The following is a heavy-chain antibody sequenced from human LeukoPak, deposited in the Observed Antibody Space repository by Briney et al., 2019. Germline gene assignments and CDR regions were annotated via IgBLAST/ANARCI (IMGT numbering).Heavy chain of an antibody. CDR2: IWYDGSNK. J-gene: IGHJ4*02. CDR3: AKGPVVVTANFDY. CDR1: GFTFSSYG. D-gene: IGHD2-21*02. Sequence: GGSLRLSCAASGFTFSSYGMHWVRQAPGKGLEWVAVIWYDGSNKYYADSVKGRFTISRDNSKNTLNLQMNSLRAEDTAVYYCAKGPVVVTANFDYWGQGTLVTVSS. V-gene: IGHV3-33*06.